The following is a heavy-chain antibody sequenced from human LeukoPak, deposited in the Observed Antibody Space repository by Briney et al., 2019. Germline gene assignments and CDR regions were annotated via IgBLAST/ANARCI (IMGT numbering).Heavy chain of an antibody. J-gene: IGHJ4*02. Sequence: GGSLRLSCAGSGFTFSSYDMMWVRQAPGKGLEWVSSISSSSSYIYYADSVKGRFTISRDNAKNSLYLQMNSLRAEDTAVYYCARSDGLDYWGQGTLVTVSS. CDR1: GFTFSSYD. CDR2: ISSSSSYI. D-gene: IGHD5-24*01. V-gene: IGHV3-21*01. CDR3: ARSDGLDY.